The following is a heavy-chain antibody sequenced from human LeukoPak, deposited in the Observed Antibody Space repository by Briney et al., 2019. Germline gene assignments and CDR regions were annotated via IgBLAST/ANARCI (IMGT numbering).Heavy chain of an antibody. D-gene: IGHD3-22*01. J-gene: IGHJ5*02. Sequence: ASVKVSCKASGYTFSSNAIHWVRQAPGQRLEWMGWINAGNGDTKYSQKFQGRVTITRDTSTSTAYMELSSLRSEDTAVYYCARDTGLGRYYDSSGYYSAGRWFDPWGQGTPVTVSS. CDR1: GYTFSSNA. V-gene: IGHV1-3*01. CDR3: ARDTGLGRYYDSSGYYSAGRWFDP. CDR2: INAGNGDT.